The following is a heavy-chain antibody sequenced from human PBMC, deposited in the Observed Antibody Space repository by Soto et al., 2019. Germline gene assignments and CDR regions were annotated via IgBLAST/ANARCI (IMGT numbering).Heavy chain of an antibody. Sequence: QVQLVESGGGVVQPGRSLRVSCAASGFTFSSYAMHWVRQAPGKGLEWVAVISYDGSNKYYADSVKGRFTISRDNSKNTLYLQMNSLRAEDTAVYYCASTMDVWGQGTTVTVSS. V-gene: IGHV3-30-3*01. J-gene: IGHJ6*02. CDR3: ASTMDV. CDR1: GFTFSSYA. CDR2: ISYDGSNK.